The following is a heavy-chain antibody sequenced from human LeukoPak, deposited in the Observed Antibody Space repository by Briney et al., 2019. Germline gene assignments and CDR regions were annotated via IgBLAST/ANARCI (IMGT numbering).Heavy chain of an antibody. J-gene: IGHJ4*02. Sequence: GESLKISLKGSGYSFANFWIGWVRQMPGKGLERMGIIYPGDSYTRYSPSFGGQLTISVDQSSRTAHLQWSSLKASDTAMYYCARVSRSRRSGDTSGVLYWGQGTLVTVSS. D-gene: IGHD3-3*01. CDR1: GYSFANFW. CDR2: IYPGDSYT. CDR3: ARVSRSRRSGDTSGVLY. V-gene: IGHV5-51*01.